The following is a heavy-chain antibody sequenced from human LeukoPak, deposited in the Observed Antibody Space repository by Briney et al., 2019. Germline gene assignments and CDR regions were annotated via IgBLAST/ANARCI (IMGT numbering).Heavy chain of an antibody. J-gene: IGHJ4*02. CDR3: ARSDIWGSYRFLDY. D-gene: IGHD3-16*02. Sequence: SETLSLTCTVSGGSISSYYWSWIRQPPGKGLEWIGYMLYSGSTNQNPSLRSRVTISVDTSKNQVSLKLSSVTAADTAVYYCARSDIWGSYRFLDYWGQGALVTVSS. V-gene: IGHV4-59*12. CDR2: MLYSGST. CDR1: GGSISSYY.